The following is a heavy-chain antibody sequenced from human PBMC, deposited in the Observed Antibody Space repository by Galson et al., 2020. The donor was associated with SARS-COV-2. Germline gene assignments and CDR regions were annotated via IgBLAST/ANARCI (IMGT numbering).Heavy chain of an antibody. Sequence: GGSLRLSCTASGFTFGDYAMSWVRQAPGKGLEWVGFIRSKAYGGTTEYAASVKGRFTISRDDSKSIAYLQMNSLKTEDTAVYYCTRVPYSSRRGFGYYMDVWGKGTTVTVSS. J-gene: IGHJ6*03. CDR1: GFTFGDYA. CDR3: TRVPYSSRRGFGYYMDV. D-gene: IGHD6-13*01. V-gene: IGHV3-49*04. CDR2: IRSKAYGGTT.